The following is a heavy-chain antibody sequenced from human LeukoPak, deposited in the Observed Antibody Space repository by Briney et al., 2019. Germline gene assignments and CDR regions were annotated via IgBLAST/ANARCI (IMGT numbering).Heavy chain of an antibody. Sequence: ASVKVSCKASGYTFNSYYIHWVRQAPGQGLEWMGLINPSGGSTRYAQKFQGRVTMTRDTSTSTVYMELSSLRSEDTAVYYCARGTYSGGWYNGILTWFDPWGQGTLVTVSS. J-gene: IGHJ5*02. D-gene: IGHD6-19*01. CDR3: ARGTYSGGWYNGILTWFDP. V-gene: IGHV1-46*02. CDR2: INPSGGST. CDR1: GYTFNSYY.